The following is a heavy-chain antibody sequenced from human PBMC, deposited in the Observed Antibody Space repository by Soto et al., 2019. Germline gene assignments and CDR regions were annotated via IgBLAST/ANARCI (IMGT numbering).Heavy chain of an antibody. D-gene: IGHD3-10*01. CDR3: ARDPGPIWVGEFLAYFFDY. V-gene: IGHV1-18*01. CDR1: GYTFTSYG. J-gene: IGHJ4*01. Sequence: ASVKVSCKTSGYTFTSYGISWVRQAPGQGLEWMGWISTYNGNTNYAQKVQGRITMTTDTSTSTAYMELRSLTSDDTAVYYCARDPGPIWVGEFLAYFFDYWGRG. CDR2: ISTYNGNT.